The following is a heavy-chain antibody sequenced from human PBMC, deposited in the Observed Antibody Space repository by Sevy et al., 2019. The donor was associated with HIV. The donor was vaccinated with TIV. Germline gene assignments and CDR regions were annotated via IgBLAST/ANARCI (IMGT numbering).Heavy chain of an antibody. CDR2: LSYDDSDE. CDR3: AKDDLGSIDY. CDR1: GFIFSTSP. V-gene: IGHV3-30-3*02. D-gene: IGHD3-10*01. Sequence: GSQRLSCAASGFIFSTSPMHWVRQAPGKGLECVAILSYDDSDENYADSVKGRFTISRDNSKNTLYLQMNSLRTEDTAVYYCAKDDLGSIDYWGQGTLVTVSS. J-gene: IGHJ4*02.